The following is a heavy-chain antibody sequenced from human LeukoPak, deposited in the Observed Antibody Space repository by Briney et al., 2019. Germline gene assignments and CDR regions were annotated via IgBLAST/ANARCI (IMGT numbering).Heavy chain of an antibody. D-gene: IGHD6-19*01. CDR3: VRGHVAVAAHDDAFDI. CDR2: ISTSSSYI. Sequence: GGSLRLSCAASGFTFSIYGMSWVRQAPGKGLEWVSSISTSSSYIYYADSVKGRFTISRDNAKNSLYLQMNSLRAEDTAVYYCVRGHVAVAAHDDAFDIWGQGTMVTVSS. CDR1: GFTFSIYG. V-gene: IGHV3-21*01. J-gene: IGHJ3*02.